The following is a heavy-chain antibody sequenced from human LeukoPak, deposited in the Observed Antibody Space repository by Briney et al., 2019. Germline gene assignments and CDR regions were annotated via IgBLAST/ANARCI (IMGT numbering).Heavy chain of an antibody. CDR1: GLTFSSYG. CDR2: IRYDGSNK. D-gene: IGHD3-3*01. Sequence: GGSLRLSCAASGLTFSSYGMHWVRQAPGKGLEWVAFIRYDGSNKYYADSVKGRFTISRDNSKNTLYLQMNSLRAEDTAVYYCAKGFWAGVVITYWGQGTLVTVSS. CDR3: AKGFWAGVVITY. V-gene: IGHV3-30*02. J-gene: IGHJ4*02.